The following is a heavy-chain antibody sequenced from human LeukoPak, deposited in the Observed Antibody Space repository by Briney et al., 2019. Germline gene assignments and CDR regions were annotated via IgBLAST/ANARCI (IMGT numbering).Heavy chain of an antibody. D-gene: IGHD4-17*01. V-gene: IGHV3-23*01. Sequence: GGSLRLSCAASGFTFTDYSMNWVRQAPGKGLEWVSAISGSGGSTYYADSVKGRFTISRDNSKNTLYLQMNSLRAEDTAVYYCAKEGTTVTPGLSAFDPWGQGTLVTVSS. J-gene: IGHJ5*02. CDR3: AKEGTTVTPGLSAFDP. CDR2: ISGSGGST. CDR1: GFTFTDYS.